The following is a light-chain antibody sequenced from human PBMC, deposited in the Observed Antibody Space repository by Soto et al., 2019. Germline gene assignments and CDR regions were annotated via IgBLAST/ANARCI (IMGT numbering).Light chain of an antibody. V-gene: IGKV1-5*03. J-gene: IGKJ5*01. CDR1: HSISSL. CDR2: KAS. Sequence: DIQMSQSPSTLSASVGDRVTITCRASHSISSLLAWYQQKPGRAPTLLIYKASTLESGVPSRFSGSGSGTEFSLTTSSLQPDDSATYYCQQYNSYPLTFGQGTRLEIK. CDR3: QQYNSYPLT.